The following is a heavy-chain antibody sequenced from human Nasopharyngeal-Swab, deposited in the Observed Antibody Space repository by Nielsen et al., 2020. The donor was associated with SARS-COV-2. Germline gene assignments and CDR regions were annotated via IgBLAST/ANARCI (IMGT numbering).Heavy chain of an antibody. CDR2: INPNSGNT. CDR1: GYIFTDYY. V-gene: IGHV1-2*02. Sequence: ASVKVSCKGSGYIFTDYYIHWVRQAPGQGLEWMGWINPNSGNTDYTQKFQGRVTMTRDTSISTVYMELSGLRSDDTAICYCARGDRISSSPRGWYGPWGQGTLVTVSS. D-gene: IGHD3-3*02. CDR3: ARGDRISSSPRGWYGP. J-gene: IGHJ5*02.